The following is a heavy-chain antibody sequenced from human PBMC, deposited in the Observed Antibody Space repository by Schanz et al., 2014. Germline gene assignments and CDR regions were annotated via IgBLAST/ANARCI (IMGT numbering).Heavy chain of an antibody. CDR1: GYTFTSYS. CDR2: INLSGGST. D-gene: IGHD4-17*01. CDR3: ARGYGGSRTDF. J-gene: IGHJ4*02. V-gene: IGHV1-46*01. Sequence: QVQLVQSGAEVKKPGASVKVSCKASGYTFTSYSMHWVRQAPGQGLEWMGIINLSGGSTNNAQKFQGRLAMTRDTATSTAYMELSSVRAVDTGVYDCARGYGGSRTDFWGQGTLVTVSS.